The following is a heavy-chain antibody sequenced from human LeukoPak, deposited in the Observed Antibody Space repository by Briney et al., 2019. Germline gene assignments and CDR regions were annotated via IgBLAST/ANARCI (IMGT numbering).Heavy chain of an antibody. J-gene: IGHJ4*02. D-gene: IGHD1-26*01. Sequence: RRPSVKVSCKASGGTFRSFAMSWVRQAPGQGLEWMGGIIPLFGAPYYAQRFQDRVTITADESTSTAYMELSSLRSEDTAVYYCARDRYSGSYLFDYWGQGTLVTVSS. V-gene: IGHV1-69*13. CDR2: IIPLFGAP. CDR3: ARDRYSGSYLFDY. CDR1: GGTFRSFA.